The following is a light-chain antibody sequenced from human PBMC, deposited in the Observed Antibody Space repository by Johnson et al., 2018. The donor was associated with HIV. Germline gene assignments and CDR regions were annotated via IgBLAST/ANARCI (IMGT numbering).Light chain of an antibody. J-gene: IGLJ1*01. Sequence: HSVLTQPPSVSAAPGQKVTISCSTNSSNFGNNYVSWYQQLPGTAPKLLIYKNVKRPSGIPDRFSGSKSGTSATLGITGLQTGDEADYYCGAWDTRLSVGGVFGTGTKVTVL. V-gene: IGLV1-51*02. CDR2: KNV. CDR3: GAWDTRLSVGGV. CDR1: SSNFGNNY.